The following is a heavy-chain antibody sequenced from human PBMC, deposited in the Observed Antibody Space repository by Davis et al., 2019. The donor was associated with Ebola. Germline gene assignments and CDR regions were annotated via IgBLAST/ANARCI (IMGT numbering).Heavy chain of an antibody. Sequence: GESLKISCAASGFTFSSYWMHWVRQAPGKGLVWVSRINSDGSSTNYADSVKGRFTISRDNAKNTLYLQMNSLRAEDTAVYFCVSAGWDHWGQGTLVTVSS. D-gene: IGHD2-15*01. J-gene: IGHJ4*02. CDR3: VSAGWDH. CDR2: INSDGSST. V-gene: IGHV3-74*01. CDR1: GFTFSSYW.